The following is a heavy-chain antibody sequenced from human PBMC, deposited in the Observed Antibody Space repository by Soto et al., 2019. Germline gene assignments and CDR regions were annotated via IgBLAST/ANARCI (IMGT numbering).Heavy chain of an antibody. V-gene: IGHV4-31*03. Sequence: KPSETLSLTCTGSGVSVNDGGYYRNWIRQHPGRGLEYIGYIYHSGYSYSNPSLESRFTLSLETSKNQFSLTVTSVTAADTAVYYCAAQRGGGYFDSWGLGTLVTVSS. J-gene: IGHJ4*01. CDR3: AAQRGGGYFDS. D-gene: IGHD3-16*01. CDR1: GVSVNDGGYY. CDR2: IYHSGYS.